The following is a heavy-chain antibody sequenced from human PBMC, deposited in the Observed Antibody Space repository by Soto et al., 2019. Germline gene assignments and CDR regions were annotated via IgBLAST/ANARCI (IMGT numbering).Heavy chain of an antibody. Sequence: GGSLRLSCAGSGFIFSNAWMSWVRQTPGKGLEWVGRIKSKADGGTTDYAAPVEGRFIISRDDSKNTIYLQMNSLKTEDTAVYYCTTGIHNGWGQGFLVTVPQ. D-gene: IGHD1-1*01. V-gene: IGHV3-15*01. J-gene: IGHJ4*02. CDR2: IKSKADGGTT. CDR1: GFIFSNAW. CDR3: TTGIHNG.